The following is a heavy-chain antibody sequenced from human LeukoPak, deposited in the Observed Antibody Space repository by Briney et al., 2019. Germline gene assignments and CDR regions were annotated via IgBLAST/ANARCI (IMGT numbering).Heavy chain of an antibody. D-gene: IGHD4-17*01. CDR3: ARVTIGPVTNGSPFDY. Sequence: GASVKVSCKASGYTFTSYGISWVRQAPGQGLEWMGWISAYNGNTNYAQKLQGRVTMTTDTSTSTAYMELRSLRSDDTAVYYCARVTIGPVTNGSPFDYWGQGTLVTVSS. V-gene: IGHV1-18*01. CDR2: ISAYNGNT. J-gene: IGHJ4*02. CDR1: GYTFTSYG.